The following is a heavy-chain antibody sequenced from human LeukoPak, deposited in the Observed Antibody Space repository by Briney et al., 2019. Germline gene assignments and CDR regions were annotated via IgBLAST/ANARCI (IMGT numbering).Heavy chain of an antibody. J-gene: IGHJ3*02. Sequence: PSASVKVSCKAYGGTFSSYAISWVRQAPGQGLEWMGGIIPIFGTANYAQKFQGRVTITADESTSTAYMELSSLRSEDTAVYYCARRFYDSSGYYYDAFDIWGQGTMVTVSS. CDR3: ARRFYDSSGYYYDAFDI. V-gene: IGHV1-69*13. D-gene: IGHD3-22*01. CDR2: IIPIFGTA. CDR1: GGTFSSYA.